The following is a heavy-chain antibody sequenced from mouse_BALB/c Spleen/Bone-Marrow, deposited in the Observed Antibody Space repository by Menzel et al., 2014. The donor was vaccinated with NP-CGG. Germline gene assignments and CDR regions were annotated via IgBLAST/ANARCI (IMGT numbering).Heavy chain of an antibody. V-gene: IGHV2-6-7*01. Sequence: QVQLKESGPGLAAPSQSLAITCTVSGFSLTGYGVKWVRQPPGKGLEWLGYIWGDGSTDYNSALKSRLSISKDNSKSQVFLKMNSLQTDDTARYYCARDYGTGAMDYWGQGTSVTVSS. J-gene: IGHJ4*01. D-gene: IGHD1-1*01. CDR1: GFSLTGYG. CDR2: IWGDGST. CDR3: ARDYGTGAMDY.